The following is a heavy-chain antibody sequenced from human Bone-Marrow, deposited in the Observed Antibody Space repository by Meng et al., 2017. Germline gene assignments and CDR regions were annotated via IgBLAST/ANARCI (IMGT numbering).Heavy chain of an antibody. CDR1: GYTFTGYY. CDR2: INPNSGGT. Sequence: ASVKVSCKASGYTFTGYYMHWVRQAPGQGLEWMGWINPNSGGTNYAQKFQGRVTMTRDTSISTAYMELSRLRSDDTAVYYCARKGYCSGGSCYPGVFDYWGQGTLVT. J-gene: IGHJ4*02. V-gene: IGHV1-2*02. CDR3: ARKGYCSGGSCYPGVFDY. D-gene: IGHD2-15*01.